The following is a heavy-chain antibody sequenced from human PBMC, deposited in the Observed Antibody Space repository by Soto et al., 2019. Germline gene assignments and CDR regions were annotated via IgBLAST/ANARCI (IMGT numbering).Heavy chain of an antibody. CDR2: INPNSGGT. CDR3: ASARHSGWYSRTDYYYGMDV. CDR1: GYTFTGYY. V-gene: IGHV1-2*04. J-gene: IGHJ6*02. D-gene: IGHD6-19*01. Sequence: ASVKVSCKASGYTFTGYYMHWVRQAPGQGLEWMGWINPNSGGTNYAQKFQGWVTMTRDTSISTAYMELSRLRSDDTAVYYCASARHSGWYSRTDYYYGMDVWGQGTTVTVSS.